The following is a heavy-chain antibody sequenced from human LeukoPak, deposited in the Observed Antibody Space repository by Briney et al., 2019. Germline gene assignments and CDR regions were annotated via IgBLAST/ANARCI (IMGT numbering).Heavy chain of an antibody. V-gene: IGHV4-39*01. CDR2: IYYSGST. CDR1: GGSISSSSYY. D-gene: IGHD3-10*01. CDR3: ARHVSVTMVRGVIIDY. Sequence: PSETLSLTCTVSGGSISSSSYYWGWIRQPPGKGLEWIGSIYYSGSTYYNPSLKSRVTMSVYTTKNPVSLKLSSVTAADTAVYYCARHVSVTMVRGVIIDYWGQGTLVTVSS. J-gene: IGHJ4*02.